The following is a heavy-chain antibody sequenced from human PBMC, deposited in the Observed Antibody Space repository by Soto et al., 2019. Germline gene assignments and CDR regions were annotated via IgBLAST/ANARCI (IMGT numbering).Heavy chain of an antibody. CDR1: GYTFTSHG. CDR3: ARYVGVQSRFDP. CDR2: ISAYNGNT. J-gene: IGHJ5*02. Sequence: QVQLVQSGAEVKKPGASVKVSCKASGYTFTSHGISSVRQAPGQGLEWMGWISAYNGNTNYAQKLQGIVTMTTDTSTSTAYMELRSLRSDDTAVFYFARYVGVQSRFDPWGQGILVTVS. V-gene: IGHV1-18*01. D-gene: IGHD2-8*01.